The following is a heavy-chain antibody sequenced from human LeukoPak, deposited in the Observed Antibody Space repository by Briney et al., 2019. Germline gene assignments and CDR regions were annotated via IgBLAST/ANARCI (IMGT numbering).Heavy chain of an antibody. D-gene: IGHD5-24*01. J-gene: IGHJ4*02. CDR2: ISSSTSYI. CDR1: GFTFSSYN. CDR3: ARGLGDGYNAPYFDY. V-gene: IGHV3-21*01. Sequence: PGRSLRLSCAASGFTFSSYNMNWVRQAPGKGLEWVSSISSSTSYIYYADSLKGRFTVSRDNAKNSLYLQMNSLRAEDTAVYYCARGLGDGYNAPYFDYWGQGTLVTVSS.